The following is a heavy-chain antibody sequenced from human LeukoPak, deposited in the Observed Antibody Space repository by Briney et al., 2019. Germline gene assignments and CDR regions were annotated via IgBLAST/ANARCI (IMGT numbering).Heavy chain of an antibody. Sequence: SETLSLTCTVSGGSISNYYWSWIRQPAGKGLEWIGRIYSSGTTIYNPSLKSRVTMSVDTSKNQFSLKLSSVTAADTAVYYCGREGIPYSPSPYYFDYWGQGNLVTVSS. CDR3: GREGIPYSPSPYYFDY. D-gene: IGHD3-9*01. J-gene: IGHJ4*02. CDR1: GGSISNYY. V-gene: IGHV4-4*07. CDR2: IYSSGTT.